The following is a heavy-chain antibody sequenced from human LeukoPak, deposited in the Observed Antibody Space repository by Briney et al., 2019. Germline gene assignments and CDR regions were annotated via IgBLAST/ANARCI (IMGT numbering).Heavy chain of an antibody. CDR1: GFTFSSYE. J-gene: IGHJ4*02. Sequence: GGSLRLSCAASGFTFSSYEMSWVRQAPGKGLEWVSYISSSGSTIYYADSVKGRFTISRDNAKNSLYLQMNSLRAEDTAVYYCARDREYYDSSGYYFPADDYWGQGTLVTVSS. CDR2: ISSSGSTI. V-gene: IGHV3-48*03. CDR3: ARDREYYDSSGYYFPADDY. D-gene: IGHD3-22*01.